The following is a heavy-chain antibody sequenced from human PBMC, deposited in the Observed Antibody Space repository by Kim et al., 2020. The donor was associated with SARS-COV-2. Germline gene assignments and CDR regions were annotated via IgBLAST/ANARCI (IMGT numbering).Heavy chain of an antibody. V-gene: IGHV1-2*02. D-gene: IGHD2-8*01. CDR3: ARLKNGPQGILGYYYYGMDV. J-gene: IGHJ6*02. CDR2: INPNSGGT. Sequence: ASVKVSCKASGYTFTGYYMHWVRQAPGQGLEWMGWINPNSGGTNYAQKFQGRVTMTRDTSISTAYMELSRLRSDDTAVYYCARLKNGPQGILGYYYYGMDVWGQGTTVTVSS. CDR1: GYTFTGYY.